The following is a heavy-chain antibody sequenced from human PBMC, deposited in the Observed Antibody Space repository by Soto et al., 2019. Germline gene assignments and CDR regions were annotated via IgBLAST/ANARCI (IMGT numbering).Heavy chain of an antibody. CDR2: IYYSGST. D-gene: IGHD3-22*01. Sequence: SETLSLTCTVSGGSISSGDYYWSWIRQPPGKGLEWIGYIYYSGSTYYNPSLKSRVTISVDTSKNQFSLKVTSVTAADTAVYYCARSYYDTTGFAVDPWGQGTLVTVSS. CDR1: GGSISSGDYY. V-gene: IGHV4-30-4*01. J-gene: IGHJ5*02. CDR3: ARSYYDTTGFAVDP.